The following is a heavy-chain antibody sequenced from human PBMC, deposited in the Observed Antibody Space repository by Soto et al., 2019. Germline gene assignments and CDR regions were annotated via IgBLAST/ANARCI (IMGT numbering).Heavy chain of an antibody. Sequence: SLRLSCAASGFTFSSYGMRWVRQAPGKGLEWVAVIWYDGTNKNYADSVKGRFTISRDNSKSTLYLQLSSLRPEDTAVYYCARESHGDYVCDHWGQGTLVTVSS. D-gene: IGHD4-17*01. J-gene: IGHJ4*02. CDR1: GFTFSSYG. CDR3: ARESHGDYVCDH. CDR2: IWYDGTNK. V-gene: IGHV3-33*01.